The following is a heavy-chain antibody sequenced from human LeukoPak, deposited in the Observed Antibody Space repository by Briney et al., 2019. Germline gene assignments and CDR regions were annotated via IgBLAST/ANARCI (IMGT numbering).Heavy chain of an antibody. CDR3: AKDIFRWAFDF. V-gene: IGHV3-23*01. J-gene: IGHJ4*02. CDR1: GFAFSENA. CDR2: FGGTGGDI. D-gene: IGHD5-24*01. Sequence: AGSLRLSCAASGFAFSENAMAWVRKAPGKELKRVAAFGGTGGDINYADSVKGRFTISRDNSKGILYLQMNSLRAEDTAVYYCAKDIFRWAFDFWGQGTLVTVSS.